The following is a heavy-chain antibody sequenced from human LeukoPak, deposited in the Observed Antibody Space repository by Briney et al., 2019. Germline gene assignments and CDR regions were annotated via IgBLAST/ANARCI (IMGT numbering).Heavy chain of an antibody. J-gene: IGHJ5*02. CDR2: INPNSGGT. CDR1: GYTFTGYY. CDR3: ARVYYYDSSGYYSRWFDP. V-gene: IGHV1-2*06. D-gene: IGHD3-22*01. Sequence: GASVKVSCKASGYTFTGYYMHWVRQAPGQGLEWMGRINPNSGGTNYAQKFQGRVTMTRDTSISTAYMELSRLRSDDTAVYYCARVYYYDSSGYYSRWFDPWGQGTLVTVSS.